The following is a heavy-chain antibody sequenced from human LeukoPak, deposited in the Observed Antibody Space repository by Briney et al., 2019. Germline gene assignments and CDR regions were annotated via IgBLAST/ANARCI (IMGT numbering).Heavy chain of an antibody. D-gene: IGHD3-3*01. CDR1: GGSFSGYY. V-gene: IGHV4-34*01. CDR3: ARRHYDFWSGSVAFDY. Sequence: SETLSLTCAVYGGSFSGYYWSWIRQPPGKGLEWTGEINHSGSTNHNPSLKSRVTISVDTSKNQFSLKLSSVTAADTAVYYCARRHYDFWSGSVAFDYWGQGTLVTVSS. J-gene: IGHJ4*02. CDR2: INHSGST.